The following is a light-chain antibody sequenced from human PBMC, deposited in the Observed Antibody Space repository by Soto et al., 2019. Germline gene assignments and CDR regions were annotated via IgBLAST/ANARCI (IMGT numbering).Light chain of an antibody. Sequence: ILLTQSPSSLSASVGDRVTVTCRSSQGISRYLAWYQQQPGKAPKLLIYAASTLQRGVSSRFSGSGSETDFTLTISSLQPEDFATYYCQQLNSYPPTFGQGTKLEIK. CDR3: QQLNSYPPT. J-gene: IGKJ2*01. CDR1: QGISRY. V-gene: IGKV1-9*01. CDR2: AAS.